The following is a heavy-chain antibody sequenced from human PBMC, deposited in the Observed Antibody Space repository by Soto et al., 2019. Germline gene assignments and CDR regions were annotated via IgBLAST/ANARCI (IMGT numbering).Heavy chain of an antibody. CDR2: IYHGGST. CDR1: GYSISSGYY. D-gene: IGHD3-16*01. V-gene: IGHV4-38-2*01. Sequence: PSETLSLTCAVSGYSISSGYYWGWLRQPPGKGLEWIGGIYHGGSTYYNPSLNSRVTLSIDMTNNHVSLILNSVTAADTAVYYCARVGSWVPSSSDSRPYTIESWFFPWGQGTLVTVSS. J-gene: IGHJ5*02. CDR3: ARVGSWVPSSSDSRPYTIESWFFP.